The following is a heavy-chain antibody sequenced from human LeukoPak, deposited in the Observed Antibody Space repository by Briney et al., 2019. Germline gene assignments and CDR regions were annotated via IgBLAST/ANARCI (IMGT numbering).Heavy chain of an antibody. J-gene: IGHJ4*02. Sequence: GGSLRLSCAASGFNFSNYAMSWGREAPGEGVGWVLAICGSGDSTYYADSVKGRFIISRDSSMETLYLQMNSLRAEDTATYFCAKRLSFGVAIGDFDYWGQGTLVTASS. CDR3: AKRLSFGVAIGDFDY. V-gene: IGHV3-23*01. CDR1: GFNFSNYA. CDR2: ICGSGDST. D-gene: IGHD3-3*01.